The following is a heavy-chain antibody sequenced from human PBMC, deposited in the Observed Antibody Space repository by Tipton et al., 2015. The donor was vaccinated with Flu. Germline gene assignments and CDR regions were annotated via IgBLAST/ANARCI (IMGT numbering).Heavy chain of an antibody. CDR3: ARGYFRELDY. J-gene: IGHJ4*02. CDR2: IHYSGST. V-gene: IGHV4-31*03. Sequence: TLSLTCSVSGASISSGGYYWSWIRQHPGKGLEWIGYIHYSGSTYYNPSLRSRVTISVDTSKNQFSLKLSSVTAADTAVYYCARGYFRELDYWGQGTLVTVSS. CDR1: GASISSGGYY. D-gene: IGHD3-10*01.